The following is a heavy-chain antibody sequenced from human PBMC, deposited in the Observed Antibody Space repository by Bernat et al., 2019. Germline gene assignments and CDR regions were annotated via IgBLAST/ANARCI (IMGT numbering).Heavy chain of an antibody. CDR2: IYYSGST. J-gene: IGHJ4*02. V-gene: IGHV4-39*01. CDR3: ARLPNFWSGYQAFGFGY. CDR1: GGSISSSSYY. D-gene: IGHD3-3*01. Sequence: QLQLQESGPGLVKPSETLSLTCTVSGGSISSSSYYWGWIRQPPGKGLEWIGSIYYSGSTYYNPSLKSRVTISVDTSKNQFSLKLSSVTAADTAVYYCARLPNFWSGYQAFGFGYWGQGTLVTVSS.